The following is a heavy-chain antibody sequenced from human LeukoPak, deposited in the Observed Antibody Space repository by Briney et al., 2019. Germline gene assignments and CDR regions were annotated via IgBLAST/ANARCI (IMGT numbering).Heavy chain of an antibody. D-gene: IGHD2-21*02. J-gene: IGHJ1*01. CDR2: ISGSSRRI. Sequence: GGSLRLSCAASGFTFSDYTMNWVRQAPGKGLEYVSSISGSSRRIYYADSVKGRFTISRDNTKSSLYLQMNSLRVEDMAVCYCARGYCGGDCYGDWGQGTLVTVSS. CDR1: GFTFSDYT. CDR3: ARGYCGGDCYGD. V-gene: IGHV3-21*01.